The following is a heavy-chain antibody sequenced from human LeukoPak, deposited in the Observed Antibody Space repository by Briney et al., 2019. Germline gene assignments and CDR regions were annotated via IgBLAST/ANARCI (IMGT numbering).Heavy chain of an antibody. CDR1: GYTFTSYG. D-gene: IGHD1-26*01. CDR2: INPTSGGT. CDR3: ARWDPDDLDY. Sequence: ASVKVSCKASGYTFTSYGMSWVRQAPGQGLEWMGWINPTSGGTKYAQKFHGWVTLTRDTSISTAYIELTGLKSDDTAVYYCARWDPDDLDYWGQGTLVTVSS. J-gene: IGHJ4*02. V-gene: IGHV1-2*04.